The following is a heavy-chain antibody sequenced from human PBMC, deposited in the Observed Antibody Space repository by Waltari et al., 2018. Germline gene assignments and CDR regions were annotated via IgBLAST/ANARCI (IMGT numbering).Heavy chain of an antibody. CDR2: IYYSGST. D-gene: IGHD3-10*01. J-gene: IGHJ4*02. Sequence: YWSWIRQPPGKGLEWIGYIYYSGSTNYNPSLKSRVTISVDTSKNQFSLKLSSVTAADTAVYYCARGVGGSGYWGQGTLVTVSS. CDR1: Y. CDR3: ARGVGGSGY. V-gene: IGHV4-59*01.